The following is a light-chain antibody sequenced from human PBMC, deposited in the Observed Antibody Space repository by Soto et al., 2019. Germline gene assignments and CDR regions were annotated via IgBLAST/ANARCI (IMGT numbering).Light chain of an antibody. Sequence: QSVLTQPASVSGSPGQSITISCTGTSSDVGGYNYVSWYQQHPGKAPKLMIHEVSNRPSGVSNRFSGSKSGNTASLTISGLQAGDEADYYCSSYTSSSTPYVFGTGTKVTVL. CDR3: SSYTSSSTPYV. CDR2: EVS. CDR1: SSDVGGYNY. V-gene: IGLV2-14*01. J-gene: IGLJ1*01.